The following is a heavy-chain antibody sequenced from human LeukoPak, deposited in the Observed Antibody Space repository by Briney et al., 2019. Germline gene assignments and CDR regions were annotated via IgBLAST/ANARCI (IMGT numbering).Heavy chain of an antibody. CDR2: ISSSSSYI. J-gene: IGHJ5*02. CDR3: ARAPGLVGGTIGWFDP. Sequence: GGSLRLSCAASGFTFSSYSMNWVRQAPGKVLEWVSSISSSSSYIYYADSVKGRFTISRDNAKNSLYLQMNSLRAEDTAVYYCARAPGLVGGTIGWFDPWGQGTLVTVSS. D-gene: IGHD1-26*01. CDR1: GFTFSSYS. V-gene: IGHV3-21*01.